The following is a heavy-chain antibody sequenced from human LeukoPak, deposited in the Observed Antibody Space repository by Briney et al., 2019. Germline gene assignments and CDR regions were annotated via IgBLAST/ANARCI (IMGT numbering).Heavy chain of an antibody. CDR3: AREIFGVVITDYYFDY. V-gene: IGHV4-61*10. D-gene: IGHD3-3*01. Sequence: SETLSLTCTVSGGSISSGGFYWTWIRQPAGKGLEWIGYIFYSGSTDYNPSLKSRVTISVDTSKNQFSLKLSSVTAADTAVYYCAREIFGVVITDYYFDYWGQGTLVTVSS. J-gene: IGHJ4*02. CDR1: GGSISSGGFY. CDR2: IFYSGST.